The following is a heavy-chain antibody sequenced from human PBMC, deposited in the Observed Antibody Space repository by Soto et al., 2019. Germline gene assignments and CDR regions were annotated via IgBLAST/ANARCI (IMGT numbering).Heavy chain of an antibody. CDR2: ISAYNGNT. Sequence: QVQLVQSGAEVKKPGASVKVSCKASGYTFTSYGISWVRQAPGQGHEWMGWISAYNGNTNYAQKLQGRVTMTTDTSTSTAYMELRRLRSDDTAVYYCARANYYGSGSYIWMDVWGQGTTVTVSS. CDR3: ARANYYGSGSYIWMDV. J-gene: IGHJ6*02. CDR1: GYTFTSYG. V-gene: IGHV1-18*04. D-gene: IGHD3-10*01.